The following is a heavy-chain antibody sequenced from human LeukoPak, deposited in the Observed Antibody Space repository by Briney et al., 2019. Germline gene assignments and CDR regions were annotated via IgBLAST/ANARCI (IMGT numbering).Heavy chain of an antibody. J-gene: IGHJ1*01. Sequence: SETLSLTCTVSGGSISSSSYYWGWIRQPPGKGLEWIGSIYYSGSTYYNPSLKSRVTISVDTSKNQFSLKLSSVTAADTAVYYCARGHSSSWYRAEYFQHWGQGTLVTVSS. V-gene: IGHV4-39*07. D-gene: IGHD6-13*01. CDR3: ARGHSSSWYRAEYFQH. CDR1: GGSISSSSYY. CDR2: IYYSGST.